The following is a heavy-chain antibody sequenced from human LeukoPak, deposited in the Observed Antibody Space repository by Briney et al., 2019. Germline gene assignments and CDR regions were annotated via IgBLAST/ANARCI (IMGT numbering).Heavy chain of an antibody. Sequence: PSETLSLTCTVSGGSISSYYWSWIRQPPGKGLEWIGYIYYSGSTNYNPSLKSRVTISVDTSKNQFSLKLSSVTAADTAVYYCARYTVGATKSRVFDYWGQGTLVTVSS. D-gene: IGHD1-26*01. CDR1: GGSISSYY. J-gene: IGHJ4*02. CDR2: IYYSGST. CDR3: ARYTVGATKSRVFDY. V-gene: IGHV4-59*01.